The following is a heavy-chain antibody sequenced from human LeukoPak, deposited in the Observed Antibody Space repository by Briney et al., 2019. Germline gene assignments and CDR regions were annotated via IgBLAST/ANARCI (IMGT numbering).Heavy chain of an antibody. Sequence: PSETLSLTCAVYGGSFSNYYWSWIRQPPGKGLEWIGEINHSGTINYNSSLKSRLTLSVDTSKNQVSLKLSSVTAADTAVYYCARGTTMHGEKDWGQGTLVTVSS. J-gene: IGHJ4*02. D-gene: IGHD4/OR15-4a*01. CDR3: ARGTTMHGEKD. CDR1: GGSFSNYY. V-gene: IGHV4-34*01. CDR2: INHSGTI.